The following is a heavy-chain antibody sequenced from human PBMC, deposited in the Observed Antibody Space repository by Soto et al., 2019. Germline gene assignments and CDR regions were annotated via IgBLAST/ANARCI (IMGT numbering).Heavy chain of an antibody. CDR2: ISGDGINT. CDR3: ARGNLSFDFDS. Sequence: GGSLRLSCAASGFNFGFFGMHWVRQAPGKGLEWVAFISGDGINTQYADSVRGRFTLSRDYSRKTMYLQMDSLRDEDTALYYSARGNLSFDFDSWGLGTLVTAPQ. V-gene: IGHV3-30*03. CDR1: GFNFGFFG. D-gene: IGHD1-26*01. J-gene: IGHJ4*02.